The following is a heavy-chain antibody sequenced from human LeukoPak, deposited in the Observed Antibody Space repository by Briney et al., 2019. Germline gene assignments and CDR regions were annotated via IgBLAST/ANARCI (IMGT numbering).Heavy chain of an antibody. V-gene: IGHV3-11*04. Sequence: GGSLRLSCAASGFTFSDYYMSWIRQAPGKGLEWVSYISSSGSTIYYADSVKGRFTISRDNAKNSLYLQMNSLRAEDTAVYYCARDSRMIVVVTTPSGAFDIWGQGTMVTVSS. CDR3: ARDSRMIVVVTTPSGAFDI. D-gene: IGHD3-22*01. CDR1: GFTFSDYY. J-gene: IGHJ3*02. CDR2: ISSSGSTI.